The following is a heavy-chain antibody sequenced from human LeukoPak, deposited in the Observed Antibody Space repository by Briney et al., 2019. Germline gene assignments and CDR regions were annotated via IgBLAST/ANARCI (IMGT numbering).Heavy chain of an antibody. J-gene: IGHJ4*02. CDR3: ARPSNSGYDF. Sequence: LGESLQISCQASGSSFSNYWIGWVRQMPGKGLGWMGIIYPSDSDTRYSPSFQGQVTISADMSISTAYLQWSSLKASDTAMYYCARPSNSGYDFWGQGALVTVSS. D-gene: IGHD5-12*01. CDR2: IYPSDSDT. CDR1: GSSFSNYW. V-gene: IGHV5-51*01.